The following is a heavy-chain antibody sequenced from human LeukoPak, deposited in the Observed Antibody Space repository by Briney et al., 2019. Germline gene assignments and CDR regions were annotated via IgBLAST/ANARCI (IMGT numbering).Heavy chain of an antibody. V-gene: IGHV4-59*01. CDR2: IYYGGNT. CDR3: ARGADAATSGLFDY. D-gene: IGHD2-15*01. Sequence: PSETLSLTCTVSGGSISPYSWSWIRQPPGKGLEWIGYIYYGGNTNYNPSLKSRVTISLDTSKNQFSLKLRSVTAADTAMYYCARGADAATSGLFDYWGQGTLVTVSS. J-gene: IGHJ4*02. CDR1: GGSISPYS.